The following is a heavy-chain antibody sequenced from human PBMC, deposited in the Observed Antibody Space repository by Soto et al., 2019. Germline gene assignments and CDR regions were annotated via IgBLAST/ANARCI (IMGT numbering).Heavy chain of an antibody. V-gene: IGHV4-59*08. CDR3: ARLVVPAAMRHNWFDP. J-gene: IGHJ5*02. Sequence: SETLSLTCTVSGGSISSYYWSWIRQPPGKGLEWIGYIYYSGSTNYNPSLKSRVTISVDTSKNQFSLKLSSVTAADTAVYYCARLVVPAAMRHNWFDPWGQGTLVTVSS. CDR2: IYYSGST. D-gene: IGHD2-2*01. CDR1: GGSISSYY.